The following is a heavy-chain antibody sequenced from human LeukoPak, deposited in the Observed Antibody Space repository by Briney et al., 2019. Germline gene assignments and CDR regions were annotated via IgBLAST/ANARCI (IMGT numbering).Heavy chain of an antibody. CDR1: GFTFDDYT. J-gene: IGHJ4*02. CDR2: ISWDGGST. CDR3: ASSTDYGDYLDY. V-gene: IGHV3-43*01. Sequence: PGGSLRLSCAASGFTFDDYTMHWVRQAPGKGLEWVSLISWDGGSTYYADSVKGRFTISRDNSKNSLYLQMHSLRTEDTALYYCASSTDYGDYLDYWGQGTLVTVSS. D-gene: IGHD4-17*01.